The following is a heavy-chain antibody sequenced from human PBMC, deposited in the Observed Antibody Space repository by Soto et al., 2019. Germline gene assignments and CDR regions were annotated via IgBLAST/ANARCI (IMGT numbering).Heavy chain of an antibody. Sequence: QVQLVQSGAEVRKPGASVKVSCKASGYAFTSSDINWMRQATGQGLEWMGWMNPNSGHTNYAQKFQGRVTMTRNTSISTAYMDLTSLRSEDTAFYYCASGMSTTWGQGTLVTVSS. J-gene: IGHJ5*02. V-gene: IGHV1-8*01. CDR3: ASGMSTT. D-gene: IGHD2-2*01. CDR1: GYAFTSSD. CDR2: MNPNSGHT.